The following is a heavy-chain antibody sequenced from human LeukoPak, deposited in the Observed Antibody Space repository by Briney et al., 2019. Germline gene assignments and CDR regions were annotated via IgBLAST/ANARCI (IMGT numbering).Heavy chain of an antibody. CDR3: AKPFGFLEWLYGGYFDS. D-gene: IGHD3-3*01. CDR1: GFNFSNYG. V-gene: IGHV3-23*01. J-gene: IGHJ4*02. Sequence: GGTLRLSCAASGFNFSNYGMTWVRQAPGKGLEWVSAVSSDGINTYYTDSLKGRFTISRDNSKNTVFLQMHSLTAEDTAVYYCAKPFGFLEWLYGGYFDSWGQGTLVTVSS. CDR2: VSSDGINT.